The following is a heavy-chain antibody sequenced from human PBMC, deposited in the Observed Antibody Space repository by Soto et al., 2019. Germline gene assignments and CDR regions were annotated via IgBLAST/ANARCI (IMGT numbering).Heavy chain of an antibody. CDR2: ISYDGSNK. CDR3: ATLGYCSSTSCSPHELRRLRPYY. D-gene: IGHD2-2*01. J-gene: IGHJ4*02. CDR1: GFTFSSYA. Sequence: GGSLRLSCAASGFTFSSYAMHWVRQAPGKGLEWVAVISYDGSNKYYADSVKGRFTISRDNSKNTLYLQMNSLRAEDTAVYYCATLGYCSSTSCSPHELRRLRPYYWGQGTLVTVSS. V-gene: IGHV3-30-3*01.